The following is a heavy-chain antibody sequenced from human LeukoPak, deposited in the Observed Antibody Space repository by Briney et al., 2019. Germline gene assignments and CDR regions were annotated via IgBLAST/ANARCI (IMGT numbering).Heavy chain of an antibody. CDR2: IYTSGST. V-gene: IGHV4-4*07. Sequence: SETLSLTCTVSGGSFSIYYWSWIRQPAGKGLEYIGRIYTSGSTNYNPSLKSRVTMSVDTSNNQFSLKLSSVTAADTAVYYCESGYNSFDYWGQGTLVTVSS. CDR1: GGSFSIYY. D-gene: IGHD3-10*01. CDR3: ESGYNSFDY. J-gene: IGHJ4*02.